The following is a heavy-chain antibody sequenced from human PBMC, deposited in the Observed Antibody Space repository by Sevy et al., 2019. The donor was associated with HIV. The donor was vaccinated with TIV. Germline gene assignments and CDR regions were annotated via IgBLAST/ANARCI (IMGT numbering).Heavy chain of an antibody. J-gene: IGHJ4*02. CDR2: IYSDGTT. CDR3: ARRLSSAWYFDF. V-gene: IGHV3-53*01. CDR1: GFSVSRNR. D-gene: IGHD6-19*01. Sequence: GGSLRLSCAASGFSVSRNRINWVRQAPGKGQEWISVIYSDGTTQYADSVKGRFTISRDTSNNTVYLQVSSLRADDSAVYYCARRLSSAWYFDFWGQGTLVTVSS.